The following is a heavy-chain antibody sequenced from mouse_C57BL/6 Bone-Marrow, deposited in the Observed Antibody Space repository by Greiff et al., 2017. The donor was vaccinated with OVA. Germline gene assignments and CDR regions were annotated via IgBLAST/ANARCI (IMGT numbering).Heavy chain of an antibody. CDR1: GFTFSDYY. CDR2: INYDGSST. CDR3: ARDAPNYYGSSYENYYAMDY. J-gene: IGHJ4*01. Sequence: EVQLVESEGGLVQPGSSMKLSCTASGFTFSDYYMAWVRQVPEKGLEWVANINYDGSSTYYLDSLKSRFIISRDNAKNILYLQMSSLKSEDTATYYCARDAPNYYGSSYENYYAMDYWGQGTSVTVSS. D-gene: IGHD1-1*01. V-gene: IGHV5-16*01.